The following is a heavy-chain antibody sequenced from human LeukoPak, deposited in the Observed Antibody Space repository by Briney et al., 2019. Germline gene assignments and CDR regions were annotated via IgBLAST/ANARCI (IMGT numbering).Heavy chain of an antibody. V-gene: IGHV3-7*01. CDR1: GFTFSSYW. CDR3: ARDRNQDYDFWSGYYTGVVDY. J-gene: IGHJ4*02. CDR2: IKQDGSGK. D-gene: IGHD3-3*01. Sequence: GGSLRLSCAASGFTFSSYWMSWVRQAPGKGLEWVANIKQDGSGKYYVDSVKGRFTISRDNAKNSLYLQMNSLRAEDTAVYYCARDRNQDYDFWSGYYTGVVDYWGQGTLVTVSS.